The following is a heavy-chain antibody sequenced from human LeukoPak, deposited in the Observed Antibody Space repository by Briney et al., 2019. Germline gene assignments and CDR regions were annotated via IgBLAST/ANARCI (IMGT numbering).Heavy chain of an antibody. CDR2: IYYSGST. CDR3: ARGEMPDQFDY. D-gene: IGHD1-14*01. V-gene: IGHV4-30-4*01. CDR1: GGSISSGDYY. J-gene: IGHJ4*02. Sequence: SQTLSLTCTVSGGSISSGDYYWGWIRQPPGKGLEWIGYIYYSGSTYYNPSLKSRVTISVDTSKNQFSLKLSSVTAADTAVYYCARGEMPDQFDYWGQGTLVTVSS.